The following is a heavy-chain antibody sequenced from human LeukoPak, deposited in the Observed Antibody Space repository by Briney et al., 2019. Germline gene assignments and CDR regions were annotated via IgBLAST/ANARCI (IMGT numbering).Heavy chain of an antibody. J-gene: IGHJ4*02. CDR3: ARDNAPYTSTSSGLGLFDY. D-gene: IGHD6-6*01. V-gene: IGHV3-21*04. CDR2: ISSSSSSI. CDR1: GFTFSSYS. Sequence: GGSLRLSCAASGFTFSSYSMNWVRQAPGKGLEWVSSISSSSSSIYYADSVKGRFTITRDNAKNSLYLQMNGLRAEDTAVYYCARDNAPYTSTSSGLGLFDYWGQGTLVTVSS.